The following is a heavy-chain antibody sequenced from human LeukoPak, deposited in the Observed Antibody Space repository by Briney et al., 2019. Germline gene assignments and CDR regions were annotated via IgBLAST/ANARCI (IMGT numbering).Heavy chain of an antibody. V-gene: IGHV3-21*01. D-gene: IGHD5-18*01. CDR2: ISSSSSYI. CDR1: GFTFSSYS. Sequence: GGSLRLSCAASGFTFSSYSMNWVRQAPGKGLEWVSSISSSSSYIYYADSVKGRFTISRDNAKNSLYLQMNSLRAEDTAVYYCARSRWIQPWWLDYWGQGTLVTVSS. J-gene: IGHJ4*02. CDR3: ARSRWIQPWWLDY.